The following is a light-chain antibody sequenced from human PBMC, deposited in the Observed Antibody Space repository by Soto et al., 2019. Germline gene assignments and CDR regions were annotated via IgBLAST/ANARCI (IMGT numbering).Light chain of an antibody. CDR2: DVS. V-gene: IGLV2-14*03. Sequence: QSVLTQPASVSGSPGRSITISCTGTSSDVGGYNYVSWYQHHPGKAPKLMIYDVSDRPSGVSNRFSGSKSGNTASLTISGLQAEDEADYYCSSYTSSSTPYVFGTGTKVTVL. CDR1: SSDVGGYNY. CDR3: SSYTSSSTPYV. J-gene: IGLJ1*01.